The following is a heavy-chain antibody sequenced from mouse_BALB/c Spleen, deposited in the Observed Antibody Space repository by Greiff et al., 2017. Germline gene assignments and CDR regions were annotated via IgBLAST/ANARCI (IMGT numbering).Heavy chain of an antibody. CDR3: ARGYGNYNYAMDY. J-gene: IGHJ4*01. D-gene: IGHD2-1*01. V-gene: IGHV5-9-4*01. CDR1: GFTFSSYA. CDR2: ISSGGSYT. Sequence: EVKLMESGGGLVKPGGSLKLSCAASGFTFSSYAMSWVRQSPEKRLEWVAEISSGGSYTYYPDTVTGRFTISRDNAKNTLYLEMSSLRSEDTAMYYCARGYGNYNYAMDYWGQGTSVTVSS.